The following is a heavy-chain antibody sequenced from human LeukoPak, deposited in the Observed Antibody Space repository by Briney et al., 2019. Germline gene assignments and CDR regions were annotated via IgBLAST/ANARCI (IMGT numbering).Heavy chain of an antibody. D-gene: IGHD3-10*01. Sequence: SETLSLTCAVYGGSFSGYYWSWIRQPPGKGLEWIGEINHSGSTNYSPSLKSRVTISVNTSKNHFSLKLSSVTAADTAVYYCARAFLGLGSYYIYWGQGTLVTVSS. CDR3: ARAFLGLGSYYIY. J-gene: IGHJ4*02. CDR1: GGSFSGYY. CDR2: INHSGST. V-gene: IGHV4-34*01.